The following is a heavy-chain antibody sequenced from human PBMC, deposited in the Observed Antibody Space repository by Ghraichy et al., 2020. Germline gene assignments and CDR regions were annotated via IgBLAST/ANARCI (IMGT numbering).Heavy chain of an antibody. V-gene: IGHV4-59*01. J-gene: IGHJ4*02. D-gene: IGHD4-17*01. CDR2: IYNSGTT. CDR3: ARVLYCDYRIDS. Sequence: SQTLSLTCTVSGGSLSTYYWSWIRQSPGKGLEWIGYIYNSGTTNYNPSLKRRVTISAHTSKNQFSLRLSSVTAADTAVYYCARVLYCDYRIDSWGQGTLVAVSS. CDR1: GGSLSTYY.